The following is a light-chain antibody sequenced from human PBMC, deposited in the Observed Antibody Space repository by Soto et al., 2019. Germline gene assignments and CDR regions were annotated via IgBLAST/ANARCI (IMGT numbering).Light chain of an antibody. CDR3: SSYTRSSTWV. CDR1: SIDVGAYNH. CDR2: EVT. J-gene: IGLJ3*02. Sequence: QSALTQPASVSGSPGQSITISCTGTSIDVGAYNHVSWYQQYPDKAPKLMIYEVTNRPSGVSNRFSASKSGNTASLTISGLQAEDEADYYCSSYTRSSTWVFGGGTQLTVL. V-gene: IGLV2-14*01.